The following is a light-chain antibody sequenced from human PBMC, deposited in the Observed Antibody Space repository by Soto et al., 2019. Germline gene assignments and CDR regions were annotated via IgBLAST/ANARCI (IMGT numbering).Light chain of an antibody. V-gene: IGKV3-11*01. J-gene: IGKJ2*01. CDR3: QQRSNWPPKYT. CDR2: DAS. Sequence: EIVLTQSPATLSLSPGERDTLSCRASRSVSNYLAWYQQKPGQAPRLLIYDASNRATGIPARFSGSGSGTDFTLTISSLEPEDFAVYYCQQRSNWPPKYTFGQGTKLEIK. CDR1: RSVSNY.